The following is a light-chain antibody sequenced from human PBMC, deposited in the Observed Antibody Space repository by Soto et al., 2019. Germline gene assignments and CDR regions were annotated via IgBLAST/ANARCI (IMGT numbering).Light chain of an antibody. CDR1: QSISSN. CDR2: DAS. V-gene: IGKV3-15*01. Sequence: EIVMTQSPATLSVSPGERATLSCRASQSISSNLAWYQQKPGQPPRLLIYDASTRATGIPARFIGSGSGTDFTLTISRLEPEDFAVYYCQQYGTAPWTFGQGTKVDIK. CDR3: QQYGTAPWT. J-gene: IGKJ1*01.